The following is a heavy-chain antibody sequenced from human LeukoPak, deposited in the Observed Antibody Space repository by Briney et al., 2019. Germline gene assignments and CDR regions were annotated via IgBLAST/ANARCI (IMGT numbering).Heavy chain of an antibody. CDR1: GGSISRYY. V-gene: IGHV4-59*01. D-gene: IGHD3-3*02. CDR3: ATSPIFGVVSY. J-gene: IGHJ4*02. CDR2: IYYSGDT. Sequence: SETLSLTCTVSGGSISRYYWSWIRQPPGKGLEWIGNIYYSGDTSYNPSLQSRVTISVDRSKNQLSLKLSSATAADTAVYYCATSPIFGVVSYWGQGTLVTVSS.